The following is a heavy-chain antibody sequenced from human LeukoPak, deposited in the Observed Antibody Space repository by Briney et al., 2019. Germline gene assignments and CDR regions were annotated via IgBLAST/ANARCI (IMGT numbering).Heavy chain of an antibody. D-gene: IGHD2-2*01. CDR1: GFTFDDYG. CDR2: INWNGGST. Sequence: PGGPLRLSCAASGFTFDDYGMSWVRQAPGKGLEWVSGINWNGGSTGYADSVKGRFTISRDNAKNSLYLQMNSLRAEDTALYYCARGEPAASAFDIWGQGTMVTVSS. J-gene: IGHJ3*02. V-gene: IGHV3-20*04. CDR3: ARGEPAASAFDI.